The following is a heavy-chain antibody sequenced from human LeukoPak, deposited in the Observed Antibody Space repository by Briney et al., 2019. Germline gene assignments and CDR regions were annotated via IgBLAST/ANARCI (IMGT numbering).Heavy chain of an antibody. Sequence: GGSLRLSCAASGFTFSSYSMNWVRQAPGKGLEWVSSISSSSYIYYADSVKGRFTISRDNAKNSLYLQMNSLKTEDTAVYYCTRDPQTRGYSGPLSWGQGTLVTVSS. V-gene: IGHV3-21*03. J-gene: IGHJ4*02. D-gene: IGHD5-12*01. CDR1: GFTFSSYS. CDR2: ISSSSYI. CDR3: TRDPQTRGYSGPLS.